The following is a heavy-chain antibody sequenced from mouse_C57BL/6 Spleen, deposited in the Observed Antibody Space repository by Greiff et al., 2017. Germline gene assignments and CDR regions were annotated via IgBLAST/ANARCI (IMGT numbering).Heavy chain of an antibody. CDR2: ISSGGSYT. J-gene: IGHJ4*01. Sequence: EVKLMESGGDLVKPGGSLKLSCAASGFTFSSYGMSWVRQTPDKRLEWVATISSGGSYTYYPDSVKGRFTISRDNAKNTLYLQMSSLKSEDTAMYYCARHYGNYGYAIDYWGQGTSVTVSS. CDR3: ARHYGNYGYAIDY. D-gene: IGHD2-1*01. V-gene: IGHV5-6*01. CDR1: GFTFSSYG.